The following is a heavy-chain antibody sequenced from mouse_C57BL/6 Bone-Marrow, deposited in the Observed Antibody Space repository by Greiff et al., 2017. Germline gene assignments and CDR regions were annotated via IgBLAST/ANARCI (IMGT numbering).Heavy chain of an antibody. Sequence: EVNVVESEGGLVQPGSSMKLSCTASGFTFSDYYMAWVRQVPDKGLEWVANINYDGSSTYYLDSLKSRFIISRDNAKKILYRQMSSLKSVDTSTYYCAREAYYFDYWGQGTTLTVSS. CDR1: GFTFSDYY. CDR3: AREAYYFDY. V-gene: IGHV5-16*01. CDR2: INYDGSST. J-gene: IGHJ2*01.